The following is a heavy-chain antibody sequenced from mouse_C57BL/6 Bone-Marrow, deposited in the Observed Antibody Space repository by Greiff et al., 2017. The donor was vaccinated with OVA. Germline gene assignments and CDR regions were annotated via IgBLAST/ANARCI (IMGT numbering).Heavy chain of an antibody. Sequence: VQLQQSGAELVRPGTSVKVSCKASGYAFTNYLIEWVKQRPGQGLEWIGVINPGSGGTNYNEKFKGKATLTADKSSSTAYMQLSSLTSEDSAVYFCAREWFAYWGQGTLVTVSA. V-gene: IGHV1-54*01. CDR3: AREWFAY. CDR1: GYAFTNYL. CDR2: INPGSGGT. J-gene: IGHJ3*01.